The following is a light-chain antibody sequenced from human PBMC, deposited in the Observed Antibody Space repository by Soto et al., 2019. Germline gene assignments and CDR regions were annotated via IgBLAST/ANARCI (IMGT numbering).Light chain of an antibody. V-gene: IGLV3-21*02. J-gene: IGLJ2*01. Sequence: SYELTQPPSVSVAQGQTARFTCGGDNIGSKSVHWYQQKPGQAPVLVVYDDTDRPSGIPERFAGSNSGNTATLTISRVEAGDEADYYCQVWDSRSEVIFGGGTKFTVL. CDR1: NIGSKS. CDR3: QVWDSRSEVI. CDR2: DDT.